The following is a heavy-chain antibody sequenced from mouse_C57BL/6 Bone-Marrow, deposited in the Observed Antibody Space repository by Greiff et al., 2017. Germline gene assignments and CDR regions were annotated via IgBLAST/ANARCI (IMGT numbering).Heavy chain of an antibody. D-gene: IGHD1-1*01. CDR1: GFSFNTYA. Sequence: EVHLVESGGGLVQPKGSLKLSCAASGFSFNTYAMNWVRQAPGKGLEWVARIRSKSNNYATYYADSVKDRFTISRDDSESMLYLQMNNLKTEDTAMYYCVRRRGGSSGVDYAMDYWGQGTSVTVSS. V-gene: IGHV10-1*01. CDR3: VRRRGGSSGVDYAMDY. CDR2: IRSKSNNYAT. J-gene: IGHJ4*01.